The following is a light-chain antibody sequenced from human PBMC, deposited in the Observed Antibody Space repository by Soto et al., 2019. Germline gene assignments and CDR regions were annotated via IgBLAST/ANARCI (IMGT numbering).Light chain of an antibody. CDR1: QSVSSSY. Sequence: ERVMTHSRATLXXSPWERATLSCRASQSVSSSYLAWYQHKPGQAPRLLIYGASSRATGIPDRFSGSGSGTDFTLTISRLEPEDFAVYYCQQYGSSGTFGQGTKVDIK. CDR3: QQYGSSGT. V-gene: IGKV3-20*01. CDR2: GAS. J-gene: IGKJ1*01.